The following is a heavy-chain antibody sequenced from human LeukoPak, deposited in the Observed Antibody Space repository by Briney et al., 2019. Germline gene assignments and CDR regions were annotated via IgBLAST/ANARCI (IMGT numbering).Heavy chain of an antibody. Sequence: SVKVSCKASGGTFSSYAISWVRQAPGQGLEWMGRIIPIFGTANYAQKFQGRVTITTDESTSTAYVELSSLRSEDTAVYYCARTYYYDSSGYYLDYWGQGTLVTVSS. CDR2: IIPIFGTA. CDR1: GGTFSSYA. CDR3: ARTYYYDSSGYYLDY. V-gene: IGHV1-69*05. D-gene: IGHD3-22*01. J-gene: IGHJ4*02.